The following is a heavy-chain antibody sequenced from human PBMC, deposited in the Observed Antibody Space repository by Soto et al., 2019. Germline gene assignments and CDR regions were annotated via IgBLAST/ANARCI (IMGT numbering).Heavy chain of an antibody. J-gene: IGHJ5*02. V-gene: IGHV2-26*01. CDR3: ARILEQQLDNWFDP. CDR2: IFSNDEK. Sequence: QVTLKESGPVLVKPTETLTLTCTVSGFSLSNARMGVSWIRQPPGKALEWLAHIFSNDEKSYSTSLKSRHTSANDPSKSQVVLTMTNMDPVDTATYYCARILEQQLDNWFDPWGQGTLVTVSS. CDR1: GFSLSNARMG. D-gene: IGHD6-13*01.